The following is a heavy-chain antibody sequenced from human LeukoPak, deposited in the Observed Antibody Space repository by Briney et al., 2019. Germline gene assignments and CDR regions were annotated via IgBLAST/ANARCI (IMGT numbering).Heavy chain of an antibody. J-gene: IGHJ4*01. V-gene: IGHV3-23*01. CDR3: AKEYSGYDFDC. CDR1: GFTLRTYA. CDR2: ISGSAGFT. Sequence: PGGSLRLSCVASGFTLRTYAMSWVRQAPGKGLEWVSAISGSAGFTYYADAVRGRFTVSRDISTNTVFLQMDSLSAGDTAVYYCAKEYSGYDFDCWGQGTLVTVSS. D-gene: IGHD5-12*01.